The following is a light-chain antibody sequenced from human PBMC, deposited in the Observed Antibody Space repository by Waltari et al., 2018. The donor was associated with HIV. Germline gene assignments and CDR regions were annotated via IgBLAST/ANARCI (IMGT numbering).Light chain of an antibody. V-gene: IGKV1-NL1*01. J-gene: IGKJ3*01. CDR1: QDISSS. Sequence: DIQMTQSPSSLSASVGDRVTITCRASQDISSSLVWYQQKPGQAPKLVLVAASRLENGVPSRFSGRGSGTDYILSISSLQPEDIATYYCQQHFDTPFSFGPGTRVDIK. CDR2: AAS. CDR3: QQHFDTPFS.